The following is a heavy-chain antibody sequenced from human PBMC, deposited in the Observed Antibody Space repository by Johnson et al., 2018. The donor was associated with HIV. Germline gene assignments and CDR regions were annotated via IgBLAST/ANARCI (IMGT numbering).Heavy chain of an antibody. CDR1: GSLFSSYA. V-gene: IGHV3-33*06. CDR2: IWNDGSNK. D-gene: IGHD5-24*01. J-gene: IGHJ3*02. Sequence: QVQLVESGGGVVRPGTSLRLSCAASGSLFSSYAMHWVRQAPGKGLEWVTLIWNDGSNKYYTDSVKGRFTISRDNSKNTMYLQMNSLWAEDTAVYYCAKDIGDGYNRWGGLDIWGQGTMVTVSS. CDR3: AKDIGDGYNRWGGLDI.